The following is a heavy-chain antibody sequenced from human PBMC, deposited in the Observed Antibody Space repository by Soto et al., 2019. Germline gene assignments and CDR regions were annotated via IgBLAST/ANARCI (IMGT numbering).Heavy chain of an antibody. CDR3: ARSGYYGFVY. Sequence: PSETLSLTXAVSGESVIDYYWSWIRQPPGKGLEWIGHIYYTGSTNYNPSLRSRVTMSQDTSKNQFSLKLSSVTAADTAVYYCARSGYYGFVYWGQGALVTVSS. J-gene: IGHJ4*02. D-gene: IGHD3-22*01. V-gene: IGHV4-59*02. CDR1: GESVIDYY. CDR2: IYYTGST.